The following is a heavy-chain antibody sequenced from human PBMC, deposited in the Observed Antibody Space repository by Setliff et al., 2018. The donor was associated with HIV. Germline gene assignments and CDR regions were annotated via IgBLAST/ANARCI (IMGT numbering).Heavy chain of an antibody. Sequence: SSVKVSCKASGYTFTSYGISWVRQAPGQGLEWMGWISAYNGNTNYAQKLKGRVTMTTDTSTSTAYMELRSLRSDDTAVYYCARTKIFSAGFRGYLTGPINWFDPWGQGTLVTVSS. D-gene: IGHD3-10*01. CDR1: GYTFTSYG. J-gene: IGHJ5*02. CDR3: ARTKIFSAGFRGYLTGPINWFDP. CDR2: ISAYNGNT. V-gene: IGHV1-18*01.